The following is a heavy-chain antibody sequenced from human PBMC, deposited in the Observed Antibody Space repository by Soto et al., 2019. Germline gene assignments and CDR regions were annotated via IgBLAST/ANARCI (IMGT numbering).Heavy chain of an antibody. V-gene: IGHV5-51*01. J-gene: IGHJ3*02. CDR3: ARDQDGSGAFDI. CDR2: IYPGDSDT. Sequence: PGASLKISCKASGYNFPKYWIGWVRQMPGKGLEWMGLIYPGDSDTRYSPSFQGQVTISADKSIYTAYLRWNNLQASDTAIYYCARDQDGSGAFDIWGQGTMVTVSS. CDR1: GYNFPKYW. D-gene: IGHD3-10*01.